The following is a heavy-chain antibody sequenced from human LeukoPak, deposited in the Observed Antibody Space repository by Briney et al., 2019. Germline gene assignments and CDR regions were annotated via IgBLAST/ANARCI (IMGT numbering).Heavy chain of an antibody. CDR1: GFTVSSNY. J-gene: IGHJ3*02. Sequence: PGGSLRLSCAASGFTVSSNYMSWVRQAPGKGLEWVSVIYSGGSTYYADSVKGRFTISRDNSKNTLYLQMNSLRAEDTAVYYCANRFGGNAFDIWGQGTMVTVSS. D-gene: IGHD3-10*01. CDR3: ANRFGGNAFDI. CDR2: IYSGGST. V-gene: IGHV3-66*01.